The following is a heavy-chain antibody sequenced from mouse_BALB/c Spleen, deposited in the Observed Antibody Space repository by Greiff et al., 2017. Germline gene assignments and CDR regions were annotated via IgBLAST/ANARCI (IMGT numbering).Heavy chain of an antibody. CDR1: GYSITSDYA. Sequence: EVKLQESGPGLVKPSQSLSLTCTVTGYSITSDYAWNWIRQFPGNKLEWMGYISYSGSTSYNPSLKSRISITRDTSKNQFFLQLNSVTTEDTATYYCAREGGLLPLAYWGQGTLVTVSA. J-gene: IGHJ3*01. CDR2: ISYSGST. CDR3: AREGGLLPLAY. D-gene: IGHD2-3*01. V-gene: IGHV3-2*02.